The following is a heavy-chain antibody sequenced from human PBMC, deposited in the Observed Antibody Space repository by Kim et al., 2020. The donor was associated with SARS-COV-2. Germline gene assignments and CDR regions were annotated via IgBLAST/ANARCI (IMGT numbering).Heavy chain of an antibody. CDR3: SQDPQGKADNYGV. CDR2: IRSFFDGGTT. D-gene: IGHD4-17*01. Sequence: GGSLRLSCAASGFNFANAWMNWVRQAPGKGPEWVGRIRSFFDGGTTDYAAPVKGRFTISRDNSINTLYLQMSSLTTEDTGIYYCSQDPQGKADNYGVWGQGTTVTVSS. J-gene: IGHJ6*02. V-gene: IGHV3-15*01. CDR1: GFNFANAW.